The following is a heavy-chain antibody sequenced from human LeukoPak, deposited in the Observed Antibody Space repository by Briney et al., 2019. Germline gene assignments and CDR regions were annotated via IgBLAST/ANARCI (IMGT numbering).Heavy chain of an antibody. Sequence: SETLSLTCAVYGGSFSGYYWSWIRQPPGKGLEWIGSIYYSGSTYYNPSLKSRVTISVDTSKNQFSLKLSSVTAADTAVYYCARVSRAGGRYFDLWGRGTLVTVSS. CDR2: IYYSGST. V-gene: IGHV4-34*01. D-gene: IGHD1-26*01. CDR3: ARVSRAGGRYFDL. J-gene: IGHJ2*01. CDR1: GGSFSGYY.